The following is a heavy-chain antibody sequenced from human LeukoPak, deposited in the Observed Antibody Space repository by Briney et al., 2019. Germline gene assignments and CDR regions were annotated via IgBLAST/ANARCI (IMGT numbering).Heavy chain of an antibody. CDR3: ARDVEGGTFDI. Sequence: GGSLRLSCAPSGFTFSRFWMNWVRQAPGRGLEWVANIDQSGARNNYVDSVKGRFTISRDNAKNSLFLEMSSLRSDDTAVYFCARDVEGGTFDIWGQGTTVTVSS. CDR2: IDQSGARN. J-gene: IGHJ3*02. V-gene: IGHV3-7*05. CDR1: GFTFSRFW. D-gene: IGHD3-16*01.